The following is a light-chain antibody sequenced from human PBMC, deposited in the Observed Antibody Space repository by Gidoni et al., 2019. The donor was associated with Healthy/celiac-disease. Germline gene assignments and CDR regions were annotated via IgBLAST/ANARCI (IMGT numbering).Light chain of an antibody. CDR1: QSISSY. CDR3: QQSYSFPRK. CDR2: AAS. Sequence: DIQMTQSPSSLSASIRDRVTITCRASQSISSYLNWYQQKPGKAPKLLIYAASSLQSGVPSRFSGSGSGTDFTLTISSLQPEDFATYYCQQSYSFPRKFGQGTKVEIK. J-gene: IGKJ1*01. V-gene: IGKV1-39*01.